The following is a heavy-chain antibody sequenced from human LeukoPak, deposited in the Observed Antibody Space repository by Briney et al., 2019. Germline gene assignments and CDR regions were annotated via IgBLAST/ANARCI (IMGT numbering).Heavy chain of an antibody. D-gene: IGHD3-10*01. CDR2: SNPMTTMP. CDR3: ARGYYGTGSYHNVDY. J-gene: IGHJ4*02. Sequence: SVKVSCKASGGTFSSYSLSWVRQAPGQGLEWMGGSNPMTTMPFYAQKFQDRVTIATDESTTTAYMELSSLRSEDTAVYYCARGYYGTGSYHNVDYWGQGTLVTVSS. CDR1: GGTFSSYS. V-gene: IGHV1-69*05.